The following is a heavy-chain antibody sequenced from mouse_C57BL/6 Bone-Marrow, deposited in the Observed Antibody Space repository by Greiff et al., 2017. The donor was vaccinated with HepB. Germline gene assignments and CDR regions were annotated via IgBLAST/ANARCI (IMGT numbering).Heavy chain of an antibody. CDR1: GFSLTSYG. V-gene: IGHV2-6*01. Sequence: VQLQQSGPGLVAPSQSLSITCTVSGFSLTSYGVDWVRQSPGKGLEWLGVIWGVGSTNYNSALKSRLSISKDNSKSQVFLKMNSRQTDDTSMYYCARSVVATDYAMDYWGQGTSVTVSS. CDR2: IWGVGST. J-gene: IGHJ4*01. CDR3: ARSVVATDYAMDY. D-gene: IGHD1-1*01.